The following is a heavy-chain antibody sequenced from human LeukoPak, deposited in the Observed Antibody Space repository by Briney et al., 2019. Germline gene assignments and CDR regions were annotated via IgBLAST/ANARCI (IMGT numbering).Heavy chain of an antibody. CDR2: INPNSGGT. V-gene: IGHV1-2*02. Sequence: ASVEVSCKASGYTFTGYYMHWVRQAPGQGLEWMGWINPNSGGTNYAQKFQGRVTMTRDTSISTAYMELSRLRSDDTAVYYCAREGYCSGGSCYGERDAFDIWGQGTMVTVSS. J-gene: IGHJ3*02. D-gene: IGHD2-15*01. CDR1: GYTFTGYY. CDR3: AREGYCSGGSCYGERDAFDI.